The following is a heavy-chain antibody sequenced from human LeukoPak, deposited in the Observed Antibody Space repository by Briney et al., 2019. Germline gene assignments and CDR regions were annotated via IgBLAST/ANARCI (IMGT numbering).Heavy chain of an antibody. D-gene: IGHD4/OR15-4a*01. CDR2: ISAYNGNT. CDR1: GYTLTSYG. Sequence: ASVKVSCKASGYTLTSYGISWVRQAPGQGLEWMGWISAYNGNTNYAQKLQGRVTMTTDTSTSTAYMELRSLRSDDTAVYYCARPSKLTKMGGYFDYWGQGTLVTVSS. CDR3: ARPSKLTKMGGYFDY. J-gene: IGHJ4*02. V-gene: IGHV1-18*01.